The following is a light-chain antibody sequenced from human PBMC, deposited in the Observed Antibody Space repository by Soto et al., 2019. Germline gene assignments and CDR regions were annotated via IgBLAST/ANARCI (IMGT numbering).Light chain of an antibody. CDR3: SSYTSSSTVV. CDR2: EVS. CDR1: SSDVGGYNY. Sequence: QSALTQPASVSGSPGQSITISCTGTSSDVGGYNYVSWYQQHPGKAHKLMIYEVSNRPSGVSNRFSGSKSGNTDSLTIYGLQAEDEADYYCSSYTSSSTVVFGGGTKLTVL. J-gene: IGLJ2*01. V-gene: IGLV2-14*01.